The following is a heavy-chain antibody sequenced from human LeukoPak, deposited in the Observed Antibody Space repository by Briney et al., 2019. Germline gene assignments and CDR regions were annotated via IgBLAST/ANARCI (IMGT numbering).Heavy chain of an antibody. CDR3: ASSLGGFDYFDY. D-gene: IGHD1-26*01. CDR1: GFTFSTYA. V-gene: IGHV3-23*01. Sequence: GGSLRLSCAASGFTFSTYAMTWVRQAPGKGLEWVSAICGNDGKTYYADSVKGRFAISRDNSKNTLYLQMTSLRAEDTAVYYCASSLGGFDYFDYWGQGTLVTVSS. CDR2: ICGNDGKT. J-gene: IGHJ4*02.